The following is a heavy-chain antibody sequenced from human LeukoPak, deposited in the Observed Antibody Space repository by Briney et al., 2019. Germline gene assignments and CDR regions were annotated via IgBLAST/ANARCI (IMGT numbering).Heavy chain of an antibody. Sequence: QPGGSLRLSCAASGFAFSSYGMHWVRLAPGKGLEWVAVIWYDGSNKYYADSVKGRFTISRDNSKNTLYLQMNSLRAEDTAVYYCARGDHIVAVTGIGQWFDYWGQGTLVTVSS. J-gene: IGHJ4*02. CDR1: GFAFSSYG. D-gene: IGHD2-21*02. CDR3: ARGDHIVAVTGIGQWFDY. CDR2: IWYDGSNK. V-gene: IGHV3-33*01.